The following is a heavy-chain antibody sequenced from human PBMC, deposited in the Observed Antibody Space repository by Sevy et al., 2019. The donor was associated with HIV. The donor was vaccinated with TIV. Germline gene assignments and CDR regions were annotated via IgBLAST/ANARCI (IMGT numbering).Heavy chain of an antibody. D-gene: IGHD5-12*01. J-gene: IGHJ6*02. CDR1: GFTFSSYW. Sequence: GGSLRLSCAASGFTFSSYWMSWVRQAPGKGLEWVANIKQDGSEKYYVDSVKGRFTISRDNAKNSLYLQMNSLRAEDTAVYYCARDKWLRSSCYYYYYGMDVWGQGTTVTVSS. V-gene: IGHV3-7*01. CDR2: IKQDGSEK. CDR3: ARDKWLRSSCYYYYYGMDV.